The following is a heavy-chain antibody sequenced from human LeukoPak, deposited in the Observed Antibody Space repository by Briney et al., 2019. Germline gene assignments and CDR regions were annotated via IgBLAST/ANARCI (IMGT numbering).Heavy chain of an antibody. CDR3: AKGSAYYDFYYMVV. Sequence: GGSLRLSCAGSGFRFSGYAMSWVRQAPGKGLDWVSTISGSGDTTYYADSVKGRFAISRDNAKNTLDLQMNSLTAEDTAVYYCAKGSAYYDFYYMVVCGKGTTVTASS. CDR1: GFRFSGYA. V-gene: IGHV3-23*01. J-gene: IGHJ6*03. CDR2: ISGSGDTT.